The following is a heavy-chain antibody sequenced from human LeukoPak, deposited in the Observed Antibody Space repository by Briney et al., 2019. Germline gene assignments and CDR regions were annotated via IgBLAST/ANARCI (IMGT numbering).Heavy chain of an antibody. CDR1: GFTFSSYG. CDR3: AKDRYPNAVTINGMDV. D-gene: IGHD4-17*01. CDR2: ISYDGGRI. Sequence: GGSLRLSCAASGFTFSSYGIHWVRQAPGKGLEWVAKISYDGGRIYYADSVKGRFTISRERSKNTLNLQMNSLRGEDTAVYYCAKDRYPNAVTINGMDVWGQGTTVIVSS. J-gene: IGHJ6*02. V-gene: IGHV3-30*18.